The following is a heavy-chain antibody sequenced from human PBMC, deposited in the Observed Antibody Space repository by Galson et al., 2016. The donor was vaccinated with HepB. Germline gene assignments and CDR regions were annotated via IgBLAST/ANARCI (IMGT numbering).Heavy chain of an antibody. V-gene: IGHV3-9*01. CDR3: ARGGEESYYKYAMDV. Sequence: SLRLSCAVSGFNFDDYDMHWVRQAPGKGLEWVSGINWNSHNIGYAASVKGRFTTSRDHAKKSLYLQMNNLTIEDTALYYCARGGEESYYKYAMDVWGQGTTVSVSS. CDR1: GFNFDDYD. D-gene: IGHD2-21*01. J-gene: IGHJ6*02. CDR2: INWNSHNI.